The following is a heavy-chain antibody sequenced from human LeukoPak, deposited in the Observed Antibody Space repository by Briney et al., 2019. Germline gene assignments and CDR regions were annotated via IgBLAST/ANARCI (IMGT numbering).Heavy chain of an antibody. D-gene: IGHD4-17*01. J-gene: IGHJ6*03. CDR3: ARDTAVTTHYYYYYYMDV. V-gene: IGHV4-34*01. CDR1: GGSFSGYY. CDR2: INHSGST. Sequence: SETLSLTCAVYGGSFSGYYWSWIRQPPGKGLEWIGEINHSGSTNYNPSLKSRVTISVDTSKNQFSLKLSSVTAADTAVYYCARDTAVTTHYYYYYYMDVWGKGTTVTISS.